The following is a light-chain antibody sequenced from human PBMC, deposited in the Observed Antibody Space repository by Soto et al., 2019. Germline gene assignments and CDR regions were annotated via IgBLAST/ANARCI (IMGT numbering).Light chain of an antibody. CDR1: QSVSGNN. V-gene: IGKV3-20*01. CDR3: QQYGSSPMYS. Sequence: EIVLTQSPGTLSLSPGERATLSCRASQSVSGNNLAWYQQKPGQAPRLLIYGASTRATGIPDRFSGSGSGTDFTLSISRLEPDDSALYYCQQYGSSPMYSFGQGTKLEIK. J-gene: IGKJ2*03. CDR2: GAS.